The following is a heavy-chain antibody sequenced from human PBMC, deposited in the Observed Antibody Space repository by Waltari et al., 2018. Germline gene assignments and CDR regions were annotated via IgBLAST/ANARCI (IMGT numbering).Heavy chain of an antibody. V-gene: IGHV3-23*01. Sequence: EVQLLESGGGLVQPGGSLRLSCAASGFTFNNYVMTWVRQAPGKGRGGVSGVSSSGSITYYADSVKGRFTISRDNSKNTLSLQMNSLRVDDTAVYYCAKVYGSGWSPGEYWGLGTLVTVSS. D-gene: IGHD6-19*01. CDR3: AKVYGSGWSPGEY. J-gene: IGHJ4*02. CDR2: VSSSGSIT. CDR1: GFTFNNYV.